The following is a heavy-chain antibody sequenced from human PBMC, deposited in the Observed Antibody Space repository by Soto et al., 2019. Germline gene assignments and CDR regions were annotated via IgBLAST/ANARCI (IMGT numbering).Heavy chain of an antibody. CDR3: ASRYDIYAMDV. V-gene: IGHV4-39*01. J-gene: IGHJ6*02. CDR1: GGSISSSSYY. CDR2: IYWSGST. D-gene: IGHD3-9*01. Sequence: PSETLSLTCTVSGGSISSSSYYWGWIRQPPGKGLEWIGSIYWSGSTYYNPSLKSRVTISVDTSKNQFSLKLSSVTAADAAVYYCASRYDIYAMDVWGQGTTVTSP.